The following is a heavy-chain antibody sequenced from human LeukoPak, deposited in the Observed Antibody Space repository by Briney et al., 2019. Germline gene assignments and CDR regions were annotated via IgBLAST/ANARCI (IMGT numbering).Heavy chain of an antibody. CDR2: IRSKAYGGTT. Sequence: GGSLRLSCAASGFTVSSNYMSWVRQAPGKGLEWVGFIRSKAYGGTTEYAASVKGRFTISRDDSKSIAYLQMNSLKTEDTAVYYCTRVDRYGSGDRAYYFDYWGQGTLVTVSS. CDR1: GFTVSSNY. D-gene: IGHD3-10*01. CDR3: TRVDRYGSGDRAYYFDY. J-gene: IGHJ4*02. V-gene: IGHV3-49*04.